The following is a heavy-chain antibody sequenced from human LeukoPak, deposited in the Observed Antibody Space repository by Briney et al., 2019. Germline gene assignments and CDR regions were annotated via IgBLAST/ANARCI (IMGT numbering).Heavy chain of an antibody. V-gene: IGHV3-30*18. D-gene: IGHD6-25*01. CDR1: GFTFSSYG. J-gene: IGHJ6*02. CDR2: ISYDGSNK. Sequence: GGSLRLSCAASGFTFSSYGMHWVRQAPGKGLEWVAVISYDGSNKYYADSVKGRFTISRDNSKNTLYLQMNSLRAEDTAVYYCAKPRRPANYYYGMDVWGQGTTVTVSS. CDR3: AKPRRPANYYYGMDV.